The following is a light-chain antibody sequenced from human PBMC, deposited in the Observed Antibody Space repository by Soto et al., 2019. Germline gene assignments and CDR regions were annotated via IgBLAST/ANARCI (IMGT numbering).Light chain of an antibody. J-gene: IGKJ5*01. Sequence: EIVLTQSPATLSLSPGEGATLSCRASQRISANYFAWYQQKPGQAPRRLIYGVSSRADGIPDRFSGSGSGTDFTLTISRLEPEDFAVYYCQQYHTSLGISFGQGTRLEI. CDR1: QRISANY. CDR2: GVS. V-gene: IGKV3-20*01. CDR3: QQYHTSLGIS.